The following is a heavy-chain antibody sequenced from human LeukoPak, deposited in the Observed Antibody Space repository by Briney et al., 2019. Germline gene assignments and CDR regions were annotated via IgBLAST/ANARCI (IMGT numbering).Heavy chain of an antibody. CDR2: IIPIFGTA. CDR3: ARDGSGSYYNSYNWFDP. V-gene: IGHV1-69*13. J-gene: IGHJ5*02. CDR1: GGTFSSYA. D-gene: IGHD3-10*01. Sequence: ASVKVSCKASGGTFSSYAISWVRQAPGQGLEWMGGIIPIFGTANYAQKFQGRVTITADESTNTAYMELSSLRSEDTAVYYCARDGSGSYYNSYNWFDPWGQGTLVTVSS.